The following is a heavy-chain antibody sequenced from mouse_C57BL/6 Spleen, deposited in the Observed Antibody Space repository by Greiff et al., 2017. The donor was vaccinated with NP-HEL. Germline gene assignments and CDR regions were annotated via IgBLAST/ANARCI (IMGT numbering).Heavy chain of an antibody. J-gene: IGHJ4*01. CDR1: GYTFTDYN. CDR2: INPNNGGT. Sequence: EVKLQESGPELVKPGASVKIPCKASGYTFTDYNMDWVKQSHGKSLEWIGDINPNNGGTIYNQKFKGKATLTVDKSSSTAYMELRSLTSEDTAVYYCARGGSGYGAYAMDYWGQGTSVTVSS. V-gene: IGHV1-18*01. D-gene: IGHD3-2*02. CDR3: ARGGSGYGAYAMDY.